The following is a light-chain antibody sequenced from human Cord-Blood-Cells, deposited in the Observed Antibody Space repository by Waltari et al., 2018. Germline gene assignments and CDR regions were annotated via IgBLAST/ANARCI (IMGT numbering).Light chain of an antibody. CDR1: QSISSW. Sequence: DIQMTQSPSPLSVSVGDRVTITCRASQSISSWLAWYQQKPGKAPKLLIYDASSLESGVPSRFSGSGSGTEFTLTISSLQPDDFATYYCQQYNSYWTFGQGTKVEIK. CDR2: DAS. J-gene: IGKJ1*01. CDR3: QQYNSYWT. V-gene: IGKV1-5*01.